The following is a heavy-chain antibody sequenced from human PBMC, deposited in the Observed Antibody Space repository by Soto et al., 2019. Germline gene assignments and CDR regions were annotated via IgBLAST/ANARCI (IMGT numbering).Heavy chain of an antibody. V-gene: IGHV3-23*01. CDR2: ISGSAAST. CDR3: AKDLGYDFWSGSSGMDV. Sequence: GGSLRLSCAASGFTFSSYAMTWVRQAPGKGLEWASVISGSAASTYHADSVKGRFSISRDNSKNTLYLQMNSLRAEDTAVYYCAKDLGYDFWSGSSGMDVWGQGTTVTVSS. D-gene: IGHD3-3*01. J-gene: IGHJ6*02. CDR1: GFTFSSYA.